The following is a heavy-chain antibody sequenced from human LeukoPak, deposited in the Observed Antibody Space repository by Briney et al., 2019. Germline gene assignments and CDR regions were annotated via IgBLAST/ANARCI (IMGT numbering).Heavy chain of an antibody. J-gene: IGHJ4*02. CDR3: AIGVSGSYGRYDY. CDR2: IKGDGSRT. CDR1: GFTFSTYW. V-gene: IGHV3-74*01. Sequence: GGSLRLSCAASGFTFSTYWMQWVRQAPGKGLVWVSRIKGDGSRTSYADSVKGRFTISRDNAKTTLYLQMNSLRAEDTAVYYCAIGVSGSYGRYDYWGQGTLVTVSS. D-gene: IGHD1-26*01.